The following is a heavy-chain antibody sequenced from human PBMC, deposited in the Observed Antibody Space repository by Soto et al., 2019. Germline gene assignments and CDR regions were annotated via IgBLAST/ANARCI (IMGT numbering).Heavy chain of an antibody. V-gene: IGHV4-59*08. J-gene: IGHJ5*01. Sequence: QVQLQESGPGLVKPSETLSLTCTVSGGSIRDYYWSWIRQSPVKGLECIGYIYYTGTTRYNPSITSRVTISVDSSKNQFSLNLTSVSAADTAVYYCARLGGYYQSLDSWGQGTLVTVSS. CDR1: GGSIRDYY. D-gene: IGHD3-22*01. CDR2: IYYTGTT. CDR3: ARLGGYYQSLDS.